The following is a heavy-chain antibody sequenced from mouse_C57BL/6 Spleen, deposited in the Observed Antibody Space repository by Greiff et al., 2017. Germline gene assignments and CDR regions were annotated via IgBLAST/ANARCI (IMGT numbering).Heavy chain of an antibody. J-gene: IGHJ3*01. CDR2: ISSGGSYT. Sequence: DVKLVESGGDLVKPGGSLKLSCAASGFTFSSYGMSWVRQTPDKRLEWVATISSGGSYTYYPDSVKGRFTISRDNAKNTLYLQMSSLKSEDTAMYYCARPAYYSIWGFAYWGQGTLVTVSA. CDR1: GFTFSSYG. CDR3: ARPAYYSIWGFAY. V-gene: IGHV5-6*02. D-gene: IGHD2-5*01.